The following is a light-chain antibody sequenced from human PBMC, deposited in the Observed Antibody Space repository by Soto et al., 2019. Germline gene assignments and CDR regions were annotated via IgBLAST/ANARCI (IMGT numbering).Light chain of an antibody. Sequence: DIHMTQSPSSLSPSVRDRVTLTCRASPSISRHLNWYQQKPGRAPRLLIYGVSNLQSGVPSRFSGSGSGTDFTLTISSLLPEDFATYYCQQGYSTPVTFGQGTRLETK. V-gene: IGKV1-39*01. CDR1: PSISRH. CDR3: QQGYSTPVT. J-gene: IGKJ5*01. CDR2: GVS.